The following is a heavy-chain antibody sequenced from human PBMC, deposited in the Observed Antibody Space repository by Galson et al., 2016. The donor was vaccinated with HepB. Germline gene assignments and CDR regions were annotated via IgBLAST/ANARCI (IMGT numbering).Heavy chain of an antibody. Sequence: SLRLSCAASGFTFSSYNLNWVRQAPGKGLEWVSSISRGSAYIYYADSVKGRFTISRDNAKNSLYLQMHSLRAEDTAVYYCARPRDNYGHAFDIWGPGTLVTASS. CDR1: GFTFSSYN. CDR2: ISRGSAYI. CDR3: ARPRDNYGHAFDI. J-gene: IGHJ3*02. V-gene: IGHV3-21*01. D-gene: IGHD3-10*01.